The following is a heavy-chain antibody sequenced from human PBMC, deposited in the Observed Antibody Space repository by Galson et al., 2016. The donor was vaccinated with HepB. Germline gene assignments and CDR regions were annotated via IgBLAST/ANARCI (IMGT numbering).Heavy chain of an antibody. D-gene: IGHD5-12*01. Sequence: SLRLSCAASGFTFRAYTMNWVRQAPGKGLQWVSSISSGSRHISDADSLKGRFSISRDDAKNSVFLQMNSLTVDDTAKYFCARDRVDIVAAPSSIRNYYGMD. J-gene: IGHJ6*01. V-gene: IGHV3-21*04. CDR2: ISSGSRHI. CDR1: GFTFRAYT. CDR3: ARDRVDIVAAPSSIRNYYGMD.